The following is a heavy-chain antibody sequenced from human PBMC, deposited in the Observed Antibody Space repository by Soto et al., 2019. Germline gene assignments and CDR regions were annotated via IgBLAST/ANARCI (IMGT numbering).Heavy chain of an antibody. CDR2: IIPIFGTA. V-gene: IGHV1-69*01. CDR3: ARPRGIAAAGTSRYYYGMDV. J-gene: IGHJ6*02. D-gene: IGHD6-13*01. Sequence: QVQLVQSGAEVKKPGSSVKVSCEASGGTFGSYAISWVRQARGQGLEWMGGIIPIFGTANFAQKFQGRVTITADESTSTAYMELSSLRSEDTAVYYCARPRGIAAAGTSRYYYGMDVWGQGTTVTVSS. CDR1: GGTFGSYA.